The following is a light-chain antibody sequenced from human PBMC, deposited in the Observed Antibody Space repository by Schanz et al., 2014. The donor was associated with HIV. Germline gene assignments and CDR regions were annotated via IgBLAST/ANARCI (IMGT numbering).Light chain of an antibody. CDR2: RDN. CDR3: AAWDVNLNGPV. Sequence: QSVLTQPPSASGTPGQRVTISCSGTTSNIGSNIVNWYQQLPGTAPKLLIYRDNQRPSGVPDRFSGSKSGTSASLAISGLQSEDEADYYCAAWDVNLNGPVFGGGTKLTVL. CDR1: TSNIGSNI. V-gene: IGLV1-44*01. J-gene: IGLJ2*01.